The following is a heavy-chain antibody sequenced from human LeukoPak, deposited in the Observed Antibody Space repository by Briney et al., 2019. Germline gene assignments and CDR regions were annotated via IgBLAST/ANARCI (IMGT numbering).Heavy chain of an antibody. V-gene: IGHV4-59*01. CDR2: IYYSGST. CDR1: GGSISSYY. Sequence: SETLSLTCTVSGGSISSYYWSWIRQPPGKGLEWIGYIYYSGSTNYNPSLKSRVTISVDTSKNQFSLKLSSVTAADTAVHYCARDEVTGNYFDYWGQGTLVTVSS. J-gene: IGHJ4*02. CDR3: ARDEVTGNYFDY.